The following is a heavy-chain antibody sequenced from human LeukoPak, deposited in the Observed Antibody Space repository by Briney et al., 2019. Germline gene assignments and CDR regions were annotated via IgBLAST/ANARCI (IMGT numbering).Heavy chain of an antibody. CDR1: GYTFTSYA. Sequence: ASVKVSCKASGYTFTSYAMNWVRQAPGQGLEWMGWINTNTGNPTYAQGFTGRFVFSLDTSVSTAYLQISSLKAEDTAVYYCARVNGALYDSSGNYGLAAFDIWGQGTMVTVSS. V-gene: IGHV7-4-1*02. D-gene: IGHD3-22*01. CDR2: INTNTGNP. CDR3: ARVNGALYDSSGNYGLAAFDI. J-gene: IGHJ3*02.